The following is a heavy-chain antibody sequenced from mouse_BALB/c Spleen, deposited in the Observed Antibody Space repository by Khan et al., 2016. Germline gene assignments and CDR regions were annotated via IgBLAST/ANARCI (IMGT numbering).Heavy chain of an antibody. Sequence: EVKLPEPGGGLVHPGGSLKLSCAASGFDFSRYWMSWVRQAPGKGLEWNGEINPDSYTINYTPSLKDKFIISRDNAKNTLYLHMSKVRSEDTALYYCARARCYGYLAYWGHVTLVTVSA. CDR3: ARARCYGYLAY. CDR1: GFDFSRYW. CDR2: INPDSYTI. J-gene: IGHJ3*01. D-gene: IGHD1-1*01. V-gene: IGHV4-1*02.